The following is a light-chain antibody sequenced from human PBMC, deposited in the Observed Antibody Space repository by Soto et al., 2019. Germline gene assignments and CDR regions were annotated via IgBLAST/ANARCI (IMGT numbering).Light chain of an antibody. J-gene: IGLJ1*01. CDR3: NSYTTSETYV. CDR2: DVN. Sequence: QSALTQPASVSGSPGQSITISCTGTNSDVGSYNRVSWYQQPPGTAPKLIIYDVNNRPSGVSYRFSGSKSGNTASLTISGLQAEDGADYYCNSYTTSETYVFGTGTKVTVL. V-gene: IGLV2-14*01. CDR1: NSDVGSYNR.